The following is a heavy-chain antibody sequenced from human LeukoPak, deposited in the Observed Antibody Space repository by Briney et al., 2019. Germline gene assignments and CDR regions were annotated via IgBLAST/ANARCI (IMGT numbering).Heavy chain of an antibody. Sequence: GGSLRLSCAASGFTFSNYAMNWVRQVPGKGLEWVATLYSYGTTYYADSVKGRFTISRDNSKNTLYLQMNSLRAEDTALYYCARELGEALHYFDYWGRGSLVTVSS. J-gene: IGHJ4*02. CDR1: GFTFSNYA. CDR3: ARELGEALHYFDY. CDR2: LYSYGTT. D-gene: IGHD2-21*01. V-gene: IGHV3-23*01.